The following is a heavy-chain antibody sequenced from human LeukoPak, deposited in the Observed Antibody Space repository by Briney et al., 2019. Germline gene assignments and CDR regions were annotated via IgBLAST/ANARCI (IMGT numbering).Heavy chain of an antibody. CDR2: INDRGST. D-gene: IGHD6-13*01. V-gene: IGHV4-59*02. CDR1: GDSVRSYY. Sequence: PSETLSLTCTVSGDSVRSYYWSWIRQPPGQGLEWLGHINDRGSTNYNPSLQGRVTISIDTSKNQFSLKVNSVTAADTAVYYCVRDSRYGSGWFEDGLDFWGQGTTVTVSS. J-gene: IGHJ6*02. CDR3: VRDSRYGSGWFEDGLDF.